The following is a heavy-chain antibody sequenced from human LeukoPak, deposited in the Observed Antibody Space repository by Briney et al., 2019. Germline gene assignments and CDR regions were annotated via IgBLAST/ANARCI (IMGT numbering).Heavy chain of an antibody. CDR2: ISWNSGSI. J-gene: IGHJ4*02. Sequence: GRSLRLSCAASGFTFDDYAMHWVRQAPGKGLEWVSGISWNSGSIGYADSVKGRFTISRDNAKNSLYLQMNSLRAEDTALYYCAKESLAFGGVIVLDYWGQGTLVTVSS. D-gene: IGHD3-16*02. V-gene: IGHV3-9*01. CDR3: AKESLAFGGVIVLDY. CDR1: GFTFDDYA.